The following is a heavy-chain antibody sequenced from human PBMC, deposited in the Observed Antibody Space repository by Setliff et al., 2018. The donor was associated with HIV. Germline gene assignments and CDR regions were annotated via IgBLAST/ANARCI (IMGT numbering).Heavy chain of an antibody. CDR2: IGSVSTYL. Sequence: PGESLKISCAASGFTFSSYSMNWVRQTPEKGLEWLSSIGSVSTYLYYADSVKGRFTISRDNAKNTLYLEMNSLGLDDTAVYYCARAEEGALWFGRYYHHMDVWGKGTTVTVSS. CDR1: GFTFSSYS. V-gene: IGHV3-21*06. CDR3: ARAEEGALWFGRYYHHMDV. D-gene: IGHD3-10*01. J-gene: IGHJ6*03.